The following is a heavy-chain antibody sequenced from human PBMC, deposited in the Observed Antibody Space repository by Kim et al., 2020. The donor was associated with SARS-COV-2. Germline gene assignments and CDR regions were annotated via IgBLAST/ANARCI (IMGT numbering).Heavy chain of an antibody. Sequence: DSVKGRFTISSDNSKNTLYLQMNSLRAEDTAVYYCAKADSSRGPTYYFDYWGQGTLVTVSS. D-gene: IGHD1-26*01. V-gene: IGHV3-23*01. J-gene: IGHJ4*02. CDR3: AKADSSRGPTYYFDY.